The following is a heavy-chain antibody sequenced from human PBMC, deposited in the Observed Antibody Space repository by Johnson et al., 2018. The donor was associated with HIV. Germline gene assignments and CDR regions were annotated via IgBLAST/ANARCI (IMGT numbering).Heavy chain of an antibody. CDR1: GFIFGDYG. CDR3: ARTLWFRELLGAFDI. J-gene: IGHJ3*02. Sequence: EVLLLESGGGLVKPGRSLRLSCAASGFIFGDYGMHWVRQAPGKGLEWVAGISWDSGRIDYADSVKGRFTISRDNSKNTLYLQMNSLRAEDTAVYYCARTLWFRELLGAFDIWGQGTMVTVSS. CDR2: ISWDSGRI. D-gene: IGHD3-10*01. V-gene: IGHV3-9*01.